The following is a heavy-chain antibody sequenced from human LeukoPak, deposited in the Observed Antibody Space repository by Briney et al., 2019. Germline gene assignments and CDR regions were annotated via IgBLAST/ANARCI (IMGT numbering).Heavy chain of an antibody. CDR3: ARGYCSSTSCSSGPDYYYYGMDV. CDR2: ISAYNCNT. CDR1: GYTFTSYG. J-gene: IGHJ6*02. V-gene: IGHV1-18*01. Sequence: ASVKVSCKASGYTFTSYGISWVRQAPGQGLEWMGWISAYNCNTNYAQKLQGRVTMTTDTSTSTAYMELRSLRSDDTAVYYCARGYCSSTSCSSGPDYYYYGMDVWGQGTTVTVSS. D-gene: IGHD2-2*01.